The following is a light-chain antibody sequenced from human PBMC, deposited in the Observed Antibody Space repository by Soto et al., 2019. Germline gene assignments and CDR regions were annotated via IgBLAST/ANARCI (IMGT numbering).Light chain of an antibody. CDR1: SSDVGGYNY. J-gene: IGLJ2*01. CDR3: SSYTSSSTPVV. V-gene: IGLV2-14*01. Sequence: QSVLTQPASVSGSPGQSITISCTGTSSDVGGYNYVSWYQQHPGKAPKLMIYDVSNRPSGVSNRFSGSKYGNTASPTISGLQAEDEADYYCSSYTSSSTPVVFGGGTRLTVL. CDR2: DVS.